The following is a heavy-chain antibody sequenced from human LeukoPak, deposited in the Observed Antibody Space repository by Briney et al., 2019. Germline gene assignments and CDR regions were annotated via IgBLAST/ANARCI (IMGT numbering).Heavy chain of an antibody. CDR3: ARGYCGGGSCYYAFDI. D-gene: IGHD2-15*01. CDR1: RFTFSSYS. CDR2: ISSSSSYI. J-gene: IGHJ3*02. Sequence: GGSLRLSCAASRFTFSSYSMSRVRQAPGKGLEWVSSISSSSSYIYYADSVKGRFTISRDNAKNSLYLQMNSLRAEDTAVYYCARGYCGGGSCYYAFDIWGQGTMVTVSS. V-gene: IGHV3-21*01.